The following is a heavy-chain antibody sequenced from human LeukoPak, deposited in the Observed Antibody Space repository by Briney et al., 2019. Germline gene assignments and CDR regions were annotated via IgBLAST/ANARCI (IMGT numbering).Heavy chain of an antibody. V-gene: IGHV1-24*01. CDR1: GYTLTELS. CDR2: FDPEDGET. J-gene: IGHJ5*02. CDR3: ARENYYGSGSYYNWFDP. D-gene: IGHD3-10*01. Sequence: ASVKVSCKVSGYTLTELSMHWVRRAPGKGLEWMGGFDPEDGETMYAQKFQGRVTMTEDTSRDTAYMELSSLRAEDTAVYYCARENYYGSGSYYNWFDPWGQGTLVTVSS.